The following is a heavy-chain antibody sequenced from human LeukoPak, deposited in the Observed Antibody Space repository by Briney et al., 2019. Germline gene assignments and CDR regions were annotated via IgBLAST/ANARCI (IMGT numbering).Heavy chain of an antibody. CDR2: IKQDGSEK. Sequence: GGSLRLSCAASGFTFSSYWMSWVRQAPGKGLEWVANIKQDGSEKYYVDSVKGRFTISRDNAKNSLYLQMNSLRAEDTAVYYCARDTPHITIFGVVIGPTVYYMDVWGKGTTVTVSS. J-gene: IGHJ6*03. D-gene: IGHD3-3*01. V-gene: IGHV3-7*01. CDR3: ARDTPHITIFGVVIGPTVYYMDV. CDR1: GFTFSSYW.